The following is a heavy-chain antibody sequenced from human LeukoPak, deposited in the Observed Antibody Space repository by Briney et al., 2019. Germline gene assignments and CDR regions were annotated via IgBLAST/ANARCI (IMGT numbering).Heavy chain of an antibody. CDR2: IYTSGST. V-gene: IGHV4-61*02. D-gene: IGHD5-12*01. CDR1: GGSISSGSYY. J-gene: IGHJ4*02. Sequence: SETLSLTCTVSGGSISSGSYYWSWIRQPAGKGLEWIGRIYTSGSTNYNPSLKSRVTISVDTSKNQFSLKLSSVTAADTAVYYCARDGYSGNDGLWGQGTLVTVSS. CDR3: ARDGYSGNDGL.